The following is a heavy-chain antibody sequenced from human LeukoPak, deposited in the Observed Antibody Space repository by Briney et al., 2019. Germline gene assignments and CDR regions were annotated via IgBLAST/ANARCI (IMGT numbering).Heavy chain of an antibody. D-gene: IGHD3-22*01. J-gene: IGHJ3*02. Sequence: PGRSLRLSCAASGFTFDDYAMHWVRQAPGKGLEWVSGISWNSGSIGYADSVKGRFTISRDNAKNSLYLQMNSLRAEDTALYYCAKDIGYYYDKGNAFDIWGQGTMVTVSS. V-gene: IGHV3-9*01. CDR3: AKDIGYYYDKGNAFDI. CDR2: ISWNSGSI. CDR1: GFTFDDYA.